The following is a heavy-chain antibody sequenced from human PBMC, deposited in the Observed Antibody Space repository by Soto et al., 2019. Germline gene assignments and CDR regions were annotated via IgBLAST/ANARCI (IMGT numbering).Heavy chain of an antibody. CDR2: ISSSSSYI. Sequence: EVQLVESGGGLVKPGGSQRLSCAASGFTFSSYSMNWVRQAPGKGLEWVSSISSSSSYIYYADSVKGRFTISRDNAKNSLYLQMNSLRAEDTAVYYCARVRGSSSRGYYYGMDVWGQGTTVTVSS. J-gene: IGHJ6*02. CDR1: GFTFSSYS. CDR3: ARVRGSSSRGYYYGMDV. V-gene: IGHV3-21*01. D-gene: IGHD6-6*01.